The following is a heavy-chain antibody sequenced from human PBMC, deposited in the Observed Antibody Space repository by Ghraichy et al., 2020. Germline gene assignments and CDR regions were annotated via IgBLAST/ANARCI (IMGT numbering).Heavy chain of an antibody. D-gene: IGHD2-15*01. J-gene: IGHJ4*02. Sequence: GGSLRLSCAASGFTLSFYSMRWVRQAPGKGLVWVSRIKSDGSSTFYADSVKGRFTISRDNGKNTLYLQMNSLRAEDTAVYYCAREYCSGGRCYFGTGGSHFDCGGQGTLVTASS. CDR2: IKSDGSST. CDR3: AREYCSGGRCYFGTGGSHFDC. CDR1: GFTLSFYS. V-gene: IGHV3-74*01.